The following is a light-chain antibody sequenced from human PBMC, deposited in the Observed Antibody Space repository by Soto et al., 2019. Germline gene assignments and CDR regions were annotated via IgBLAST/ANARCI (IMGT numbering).Light chain of an antibody. CDR1: QRVSSS. CDR3: QQRSNWPPGT. CDR2: AAS. J-gene: IGKJ2*01. Sequence: EIVLTQSPATLSLSPGERATLSCRASQRVSSSLAWYQQKPGQAPRLLIYAASNRATGIPARFSGSGSGTDFTLTISSLEPEDFAVYYCQQRSNWPPGTFGPGTKLEIK. V-gene: IGKV3-11*01.